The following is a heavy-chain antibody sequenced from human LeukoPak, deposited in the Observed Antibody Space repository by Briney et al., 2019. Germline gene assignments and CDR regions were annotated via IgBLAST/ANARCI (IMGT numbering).Heavy chain of an antibody. V-gene: IGHV3-7*01. Sequence: GGSLRLSCAAPGFTFTDYWMTWVRQAPGQGLEWMANIRQDGGATYYGGSVKGRFTISRDNAKSSLSLQMDSLRAEDTAVYYCATSKDTAGGPYWGRGTLVTVSS. CDR3: ATSKDTAGGPY. CDR2: IRQDGGAT. J-gene: IGHJ4*02. CDR1: GFTFTDYW. D-gene: IGHD5-18*01.